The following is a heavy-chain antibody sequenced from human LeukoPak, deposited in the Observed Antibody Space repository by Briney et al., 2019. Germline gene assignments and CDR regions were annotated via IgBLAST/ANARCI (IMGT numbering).Heavy chain of an antibody. CDR3: ARLREGLYHFDS. J-gene: IGHJ4*02. Sequence: GASVKVSCKAFGYTFNGYYIQWMRQAPGQGLEWMGWINPDSGGTKYAQSLQGRVTMTRDTSSNTAYMELSRLGSDDTAVYYCARLREGLYHFDSWGQGTLVTVSS. CDR2: INPDSGGT. D-gene: IGHD2-2*02. CDR1: GYTFNGYY. V-gene: IGHV1-2*02.